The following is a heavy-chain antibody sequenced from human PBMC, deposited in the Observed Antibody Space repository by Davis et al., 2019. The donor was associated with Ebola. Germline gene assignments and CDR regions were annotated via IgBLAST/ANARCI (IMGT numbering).Heavy chain of an antibody. D-gene: IGHD5-18*01. J-gene: IGHJ4*02. CDR1: RFTFSSYS. CDR2: ISSSSSYI. CDR3: ASLIEVDTAMVAFDY. Sequence: GESLKISCAASRFTFSSYSMNWVRQAPGKGLEWVSSISSSSSYIYYADSVKGRFTISRDNAKNSLYLQMNSLRAEDTAVYYCASLIEVDTAMVAFDYWGQGALVTVSS. V-gene: IGHV3-21*01.